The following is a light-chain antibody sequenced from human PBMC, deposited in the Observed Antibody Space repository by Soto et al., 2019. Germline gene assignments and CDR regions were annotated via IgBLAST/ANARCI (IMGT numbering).Light chain of an antibody. V-gene: IGLV2-11*01. Sequence: QSALTQPRSVSGSPGQSVTISCTGTSSDVGGYNYVSWYQQHPGKAPKLMIYEGSKRPSGVSNRFSGSKSGNTASLTISGLQAEDEADYYCCSYAGSSLYVFGTGTKVTVL. CDR1: SSDVGGYNY. CDR3: CSYAGSSLYV. CDR2: EGS. J-gene: IGLJ1*01.